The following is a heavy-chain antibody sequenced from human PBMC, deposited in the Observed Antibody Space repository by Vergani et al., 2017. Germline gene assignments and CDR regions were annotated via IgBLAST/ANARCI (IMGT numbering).Heavy chain of an antibody. CDR1: GYSFTSYW. J-gene: IGHJ6*02. CDR2: IDPSDSYT. CDR3: ASRKVGVVGANDGMDV. Sequence: EVQLVQSGAEVKKPGESLRISCKGSGYSFTSYWISWVRQMPGKGLEWMGRIDPSDSYTNYSPSFQGNVTISADKSISTAYLQWRSLKASDTAMDYCASRKVGVVGANDGMDVWGQGTTVTVAS. D-gene: IGHD1-26*01. V-gene: IGHV5-10-1*01.